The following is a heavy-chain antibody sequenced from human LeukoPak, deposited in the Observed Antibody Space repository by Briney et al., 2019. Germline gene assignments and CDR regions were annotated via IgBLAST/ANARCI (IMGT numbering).Heavy chain of an antibody. D-gene: IGHD6-13*01. CDR1: GGSISSGDYY. CDR3: ARDPQYSSSWYDPTIFGI. J-gene: IGHJ3*02. V-gene: IGHV4-30-4*01. CDR2: IYYSGST. Sequence: SQTLSLTCTVSGGSISSGDYYWSWIRQPPGKGLEWIGYIYYSGSTYYNPSLKSRVTISVDTSKNQFSLKLSSVTAADTAVYYCARDPQYSSSWYDPTIFGIWGQGTMVTVSS.